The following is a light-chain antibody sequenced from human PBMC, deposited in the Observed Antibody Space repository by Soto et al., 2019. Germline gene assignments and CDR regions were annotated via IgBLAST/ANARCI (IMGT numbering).Light chain of an antibody. CDR2: EDS. J-gene: IGLJ3*02. Sequence: QSVLTQPASVSGSPEQSITISCTGTSSDVGAYNLVSWYQQHPGKAPRLIIYEDSKRPSAISPRFSGSKSDNTASLTISGLRAEDEAHYHCCSYSGSRTFVFGGGTKVNFL. CDR3: CSYSGSRTFV. V-gene: IGLV2-23*01. CDR1: SSDVGAYNL.